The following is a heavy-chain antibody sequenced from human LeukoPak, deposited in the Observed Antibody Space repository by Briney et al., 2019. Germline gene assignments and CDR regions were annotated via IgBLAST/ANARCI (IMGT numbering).Heavy chain of an antibody. CDR3: ARDRVRFHYYYGMDV. CDR2: ISYDGSNK. J-gene: IGHJ6*02. Sequence: PGRSLRLSCAASGFTFSSYAMHWVRQAPGKGLEWVAVISYDGSNKYYADSVKGRFTISRDNSKNTLYLQMNSLRAEDTAVYYCARDRVRFHYYYGMDVWGQGTTVTVSS. CDR1: GFTFSSYA. V-gene: IGHV3-30*04.